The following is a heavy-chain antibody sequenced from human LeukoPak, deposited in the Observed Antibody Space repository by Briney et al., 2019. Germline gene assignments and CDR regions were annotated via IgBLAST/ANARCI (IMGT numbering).Heavy chain of an antibody. V-gene: IGHV3-30*18. CDR1: GFTFSSYG. J-gene: IGHJ4*02. CDR2: ISYDGSNK. Sequence: GGSLRLSCAASGFTFSSYGMHSVRRAPGKGLEWVAVISYDGSNKYYADSVKGRFTISRDNSKNTLYLQMNSLRAEDTAVYYCAKSLYDSSGAFDYWGQGTLVTVSS. CDR3: AKSLYDSSGAFDY. D-gene: IGHD3-22*01.